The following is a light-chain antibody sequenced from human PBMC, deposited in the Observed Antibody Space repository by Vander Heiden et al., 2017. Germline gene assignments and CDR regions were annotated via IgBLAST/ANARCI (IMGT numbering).Light chain of an antibody. V-gene: IGLV3-21*02. CDR1: NIGSKS. Sequence: SYVLTQPPSVPVAPGQTARITCGGNNIGSKSVHWYQQKPGQAPVLVVYDDSYRPSGIPERFSGSNSGNTATLTISRVEAGDEADYYCQVWDSSSDPVVFGGGTKLTVL. CDR2: DDS. J-gene: IGLJ2*01. CDR3: QVWDSSSDPVV.